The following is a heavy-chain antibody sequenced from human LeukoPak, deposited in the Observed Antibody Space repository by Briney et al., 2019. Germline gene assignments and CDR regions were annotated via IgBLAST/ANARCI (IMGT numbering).Heavy chain of an antibody. J-gene: IGHJ5*02. CDR2: INHSGST. CDR1: GGSISGGGYY. D-gene: IGHD6-19*01. V-gene: IGHV4-30-2*01. Sequence: PSQTLSLTCTVSGGSISGGGYYWSWIRQPPGKGLEWIGEINHSGSTNYNPSLKSRVTISVDTSKNQFSLKLSSVTAADTAVYYCARVAIRSSGWYGGWFDPWGQGTLVTVSS. CDR3: ARVAIRSSGWYGGWFDP.